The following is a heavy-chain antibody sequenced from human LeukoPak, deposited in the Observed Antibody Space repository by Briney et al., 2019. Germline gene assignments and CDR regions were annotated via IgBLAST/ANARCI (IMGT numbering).Heavy chain of an antibody. CDR3: VKGGLTVYAYDFHY. V-gene: IGHV3-64D*09. Sequence: PGGSLRLSCSASGFAFSTFAMHWVRQAPGKGLEYVSVVRSNGENTDYADSVTGRFTISRDNSKSTLYLQMSSLGTEDTAVYYCVKGGLTVYAYDFHYWGQGTLVTVSS. J-gene: IGHJ4*02. D-gene: IGHD2-8*01. CDR2: VRSNGENT. CDR1: GFAFSTFA.